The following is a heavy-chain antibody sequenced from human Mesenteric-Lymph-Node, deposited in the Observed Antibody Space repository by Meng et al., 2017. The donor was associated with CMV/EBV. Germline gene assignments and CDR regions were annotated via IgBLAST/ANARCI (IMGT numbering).Heavy chain of an antibody. CDR2: IYYSGST. D-gene: IGHD6-19*01. V-gene: IGHV4-31*03. CDR1: GGSISSGGYY. CDR3: ARDIGWGVDY. J-gene: IGHJ4*02. Sequence: LRLSCTVSGGSISSGGYYWSWIRQHPGKGLEWIGYIYYSGSTYYNPSLKSRVTISVDTSKNQFSLKLSSVTAADTAVYYCARDIGWGVDYWGQGTLVTVSS.